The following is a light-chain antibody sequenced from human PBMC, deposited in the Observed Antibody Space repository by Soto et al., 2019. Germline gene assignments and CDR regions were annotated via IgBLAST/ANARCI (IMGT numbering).Light chain of an antibody. CDR3: QPSHSTPLT. CDR2: GAS. V-gene: IGKV1-39*01. CDR1: QSISSY. Sequence: DIQMTQSPSSLSASVGDRVTITCRASQSISSYLNWYQQKPGKAPKVLISGASSLQSGVPLRFSGSGSGTDFTLTISSLQSEEFASYYCQPSHSTPLTFGGGTKVEIK. J-gene: IGKJ4*01.